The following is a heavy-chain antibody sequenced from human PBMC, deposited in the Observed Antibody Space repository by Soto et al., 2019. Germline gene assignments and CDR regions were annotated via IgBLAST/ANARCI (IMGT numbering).Heavy chain of an antibody. Sequence: GGSLRLSCAASGFTFSSYSMNWVRQAPGKGLEWVSSISSSSSYIYYADSVKGRFTISRDNAKNSLYLQMNSLRAEDTAVYYCARANDIVVVTAPYYYYGMDVWGQGTTVTVSS. J-gene: IGHJ6*02. V-gene: IGHV3-21*01. D-gene: IGHD2-21*02. CDR2: ISSSSSYI. CDR1: GFTFSSYS. CDR3: ARANDIVVVTAPYYYYGMDV.